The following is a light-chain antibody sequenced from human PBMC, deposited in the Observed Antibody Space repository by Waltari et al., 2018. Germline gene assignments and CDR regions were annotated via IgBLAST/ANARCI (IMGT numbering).Light chain of an antibody. CDR2: GTY. CDR3: QKYDTAPYT. Sequence: LTQSPATLSLSPGERATLSCRASQSVSSYLAWFQQKPGQAPRILIYGTYTRASGTPDRFSGSGFGTDFTLNISSREHEDVEVYDCQKYDTAPYTLGQGTTVEIK. V-gene: IGKV3D-7*01. J-gene: IGKJ2*01. CDR1: QSVSSY.